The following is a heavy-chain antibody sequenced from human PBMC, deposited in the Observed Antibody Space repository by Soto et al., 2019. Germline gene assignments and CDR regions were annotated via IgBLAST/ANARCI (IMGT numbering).Heavy chain of an antibody. CDR2: MNPNSGNT. V-gene: IGHV1-8*01. D-gene: IGHD2-2*01. J-gene: IGHJ6*02. CDR1: GYTFTSYD. CDR3: ARHCRSPSCYDGMDV. Sequence: GASVKVSCKASGYTFTSYDINWVRQATGQGLEWMGWMNPNSGNTGYAQKFQGRVTMTRNTSISTAYMELSSLRSEDTAVYYCARHCRSPSCYDGMDVWGQGTTVTVSS.